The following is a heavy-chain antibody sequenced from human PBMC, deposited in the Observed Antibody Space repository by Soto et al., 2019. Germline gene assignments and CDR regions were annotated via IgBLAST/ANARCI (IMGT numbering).Heavy chain of an antibody. CDR2: IDSSGEK. CDR3: ARRHLAVAVGPWLDP. V-gene: IGHV2-26*01. D-gene: IGHD6-19*01. J-gene: IGHJ5*01. Sequence: QVTLKESGPVLVKPTETLTLRCTVSGLSITDSEMGVSWIRQPPGQPLEWLAHIDSSGEKAYRTFLKSRLARSKDTSKSKIVLNMTTMDPADTATYYCARRHLAVAVGPWLDPWGQGIPVTVSS. CDR1: GLSITDSEMG.